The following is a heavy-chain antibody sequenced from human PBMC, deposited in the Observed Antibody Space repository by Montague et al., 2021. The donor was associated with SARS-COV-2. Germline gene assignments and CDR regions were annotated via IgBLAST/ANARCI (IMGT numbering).Heavy chain of an antibody. V-gene: IGHV4-39*07. CDR2: ISYSAAS. CDR3: ASHFVWQQLST. D-gene: IGHD6-13*01. CDR1: GASRSTKNYY. Sequence: SETLSLTCTFSGASRSTKNYYWGWIRQPPGKGLEWIGSISYSAASYYNPSLRSRVSIFLDKSKNQFSLTLTSVTAADTAMYYCASHFVWQQLSTWGQGTLVSVSS. J-gene: IGHJ4*02.